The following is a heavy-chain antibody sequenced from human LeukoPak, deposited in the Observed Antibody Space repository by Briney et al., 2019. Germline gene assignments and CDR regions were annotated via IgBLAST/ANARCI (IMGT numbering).Heavy chain of an antibody. CDR3: AKDRLSGFSGGIIDY. CDR2: ISSSGSTI. CDR1: GFTFSSYE. Sequence: GGSLRLSCAASGFTFSSYEMNWVRQAPGKGLEWVSYISSSGSTIYYADSVKGRFTISRDNAKNSLYLQMNSLRADDMALYYCAKDRLSGFSGGIIDYWGQGTLVTVSS. V-gene: IGHV3-48*03. J-gene: IGHJ4*02. D-gene: IGHD6-19*01.